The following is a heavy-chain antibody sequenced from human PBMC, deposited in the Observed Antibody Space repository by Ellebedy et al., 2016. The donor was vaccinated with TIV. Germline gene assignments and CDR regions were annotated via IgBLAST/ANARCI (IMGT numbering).Heavy chain of an antibody. CDR1: GDSVSSNSVT. J-gene: IGHJ5*02. V-gene: IGHV6-1*01. CDR3: ARTGITLFDP. CDR2: TYYRSTWYN. D-gene: IGHD1-14*01. Sequence: MPSETLSLTCAISGDSVSSNSVTWNWIRQSPSRGLEWLGRTYYRSTWYNDYALAVKSRITIRPETSKNQFSLLLNSVTPEDTAIYYCARTGITLFDPWGQGTLVTVSS.